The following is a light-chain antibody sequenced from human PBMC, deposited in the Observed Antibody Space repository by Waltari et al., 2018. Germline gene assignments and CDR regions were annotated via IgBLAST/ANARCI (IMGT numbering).Light chain of an antibody. CDR3: TAYRRGSALGV. CDR1: SSDVGDYNY. J-gene: IGLJ2*01. Sequence: QSALTQPASVSGSPGQSITISCTGTSSDVGDYNYVSWYQQHPGKAPKLMIYDVTNRPSGVSNRFSGSKSGNTASLTSSGLQAEDEADYYCTAYRRGSALGVFGGGTSLTVL. CDR2: DVT. V-gene: IGLV2-14*03.